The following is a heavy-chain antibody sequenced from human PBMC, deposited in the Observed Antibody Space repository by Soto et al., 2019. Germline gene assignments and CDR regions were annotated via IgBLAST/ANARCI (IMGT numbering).Heavy chain of an antibody. J-gene: IGHJ6*02. CDR2: INHSGST. D-gene: IGHD3-9*01. CDR1: GGSFSGYY. CDR3: ARVTNYDILTGYNYYYGMDV. V-gene: IGHV4-34*01. Sequence: SETLSLTCAFYGGSFSGYYWSWIRQPPGKGLEWIGEINHSGSTNYNPSLKSRVTISVDTSKNQFSLKLSSVTAADTAVYYCARVTNYDILTGYNYYYGMDVWGQGTTVT.